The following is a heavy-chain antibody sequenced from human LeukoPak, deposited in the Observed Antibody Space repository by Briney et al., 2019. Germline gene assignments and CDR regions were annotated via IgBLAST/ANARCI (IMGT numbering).Heavy chain of an antibody. Sequence: GGSLRLSCAASGFTFSSYAMSWVRQAPGKGLEWVAVIWYDGTNEDYADSVKGRCTISRDNSKNTLYLEMNSLRAEDTAVYYCARENYADSGGVDSWGQGTLVTVSS. CDR2: IWYDGTNE. V-gene: IGHV3-33*08. CDR1: GFTFSSYA. J-gene: IGHJ4*02. D-gene: IGHD4-17*01. CDR3: ARENYADSGGVDS.